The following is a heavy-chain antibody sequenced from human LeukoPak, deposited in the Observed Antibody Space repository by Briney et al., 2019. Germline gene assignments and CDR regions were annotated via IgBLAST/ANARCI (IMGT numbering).Heavy chain of an antibody. J-gene: IGHJ4*02. CDR1: RDTFTSFY. CDR3: ATSSGYQLSDY. V-gene: IGHV1-46*01. CDR2: ISPTGDST. Sequence: ASVTVSCTASRDTFTSFYVHWLRQAPGQRLEWMGMISPTGDSTNYAQNFQGRVTLTRDTSTSTAYMELRRLTSEDTAVYYCATSSGYQLSDYWGQGTLVIVSS. D-gene: IGHD2-2*01.